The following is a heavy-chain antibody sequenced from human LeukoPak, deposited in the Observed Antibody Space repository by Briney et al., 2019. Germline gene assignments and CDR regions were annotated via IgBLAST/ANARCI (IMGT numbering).Heavy chain of an antibody. J-gene: IGHJ5*02. CDR3: ARLVVVPAAKRGWFDP. Sequence: KSSETLSLTCTVSGGSISSYYWSRIRQPPGKGLEWIGSIYYSGSTYYNPSLKSRVTISVDTSKNQFSLNLSSVTAADTAVYYCARLVVVPAAKRGWFDPWGQGTLVTVSS. CDR2: IYYSGST. V-gene: IGHV4-39*01. D-gene: IGHD2-2*01. CDR1: GGSISSYY.